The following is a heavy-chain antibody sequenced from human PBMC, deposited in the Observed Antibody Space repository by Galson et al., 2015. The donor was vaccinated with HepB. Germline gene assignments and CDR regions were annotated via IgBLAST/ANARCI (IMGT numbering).Heavy chain of an antibody. Sequence: SLRLSCAASGFTFSSYAMRWVRQAPGKGLEWVAVIWHDGSNKNYADSVKGRFTISRDNSKNMPYLQMNGLRVDDLAVYYCVRGGGVGVWNGFLYWGQGTLVTVSS. D-gene: IGHD3-3*01. CDR1: GFTFSSYA. CDR3: VRGGGVGVWNGFLY. J-gene: IGHJ4*02. V-gene: IGHV3-33*08. CDR2: IWHDGSNK.